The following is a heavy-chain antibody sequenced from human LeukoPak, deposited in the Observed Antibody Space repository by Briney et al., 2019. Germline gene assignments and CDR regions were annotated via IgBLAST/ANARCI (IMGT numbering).Heavy chain of an antibody. V-gene: IGHV3-7*01. Sequence: GGSLRLSCAASGFTFGSYWMSWVRQAPGKGLEWVADINLDGSEKYYVDSVKGRFTISRDNAKNSLNLHMNSLRAEDTAVYYCAREGTRGFFDSWGQGTLVTVSS. CDR3: AREGTRGFFDS. CDR1: GFTFGSYW. CDR2: INLDGSEK. J-gene: IGHJ4*02. D-gene: IGHD1/OR15-1a*01.